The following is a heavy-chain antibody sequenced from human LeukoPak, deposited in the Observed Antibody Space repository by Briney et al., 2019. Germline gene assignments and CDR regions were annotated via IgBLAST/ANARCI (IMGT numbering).Heavy chain of an antibody. CDR3: ARGGTLEYFQH. CDR2: ISSSGSTI. CDR1: GFIFNIYG. J-gene: IGHJ1*01. Sequence: GGSLRLSCAASGFIFNIYGMHWVRQAPGKGLEWVSYISSSGSTIYYADSVKGRFTISRDNAKNSLYLQMNSLRAEDTAVYYCARGGTLEYFQHWGQGTLVTVSS. V-gene: IGHV3-48*03.